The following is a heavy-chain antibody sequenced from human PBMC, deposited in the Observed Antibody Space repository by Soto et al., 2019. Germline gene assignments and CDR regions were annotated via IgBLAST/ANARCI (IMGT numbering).Heavy chain of an antibody. CDR3: ARMYSSGSGWFHP. V-gene: IGHV4-31*03. J-gene: IGHJ5*02. CDR2: FYSSGSI. D-gene: IGHD6-19*01. Sequence: KTSETLSLTCFVSGYSITAGGYYWSWIRHHPGKGLEWIGSFYSSGSIIYNPSLRSRVSISGDTSSNQFSMSLTSVTAADTARYYCARMYSSGSGWFHPWGQGTLVTSPQ. CDR1: GYSITAGGYY.